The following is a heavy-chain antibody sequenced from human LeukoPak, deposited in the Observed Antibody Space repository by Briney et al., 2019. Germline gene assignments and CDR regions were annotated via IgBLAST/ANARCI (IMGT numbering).Heavy chain of an antibody. J-gene: IGHJ4*02. V-gene: IGHV4-34*01. CDR1: GGSFSGYY. Sequence: PSETLSLTCAVYGGSFSGYYWSWIRQPPGEGLEWIGEINHSGSTNYNPSLKSRVTISVDTSKNQFSLKLSSVTAADTAVYYCARGLGVLRYFDWLGEYYFDYWGQGTLVTVSS. CDR2: INHSGST. CDR3: ARGLGVLRYFDWLGEYYFDY. D-gene: IGHD3-9*01.